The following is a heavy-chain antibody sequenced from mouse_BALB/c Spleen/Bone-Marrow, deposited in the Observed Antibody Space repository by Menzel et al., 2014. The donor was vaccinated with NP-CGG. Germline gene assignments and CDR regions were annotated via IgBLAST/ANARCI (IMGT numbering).Heavy chain of an antibody. D-gene: IGHD2-3*01. CDR1: GYTFTSYW. V-gene: IGHV1-87*01. CDR2: IYPGDGDT. Sequence: VMLVESGAELARPGASVKLSCKASGYTFTSYWMQWVKQRTGQGLEWIGAIYPGDGDTRYTQKFKGKATLTADKSSSTAYTQLSSLASEDSAVYYCARWLLPFDYWGQGTTLTVSS. CDR3: ARWLLPFDY. J-gene: IGHJ2*01.